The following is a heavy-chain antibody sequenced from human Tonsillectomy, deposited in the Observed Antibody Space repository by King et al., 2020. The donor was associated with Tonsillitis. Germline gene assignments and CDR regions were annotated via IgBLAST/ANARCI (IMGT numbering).Heavy chain of an antibody. Sequence: VQLVESGGGLIQPGGSLRLSCAASGFTVSSNYMSWVRQAPGKGLEWVSVIYSGGSTYYADSVKGRFTISRDNSKNTLYLQMNSLRAEDTAVYYCARATFQYSSGWYGGSGFDYWGQGTLVTVSS. CDR3: ARATFQYSSGWYGGSGFDY. CDR1: GFTVSSNY. V-gene: IGHV3-53*01. CDR2: IYSGGST. J-gene: IGHJ4*02. D-gene: IGHD6-19*01.